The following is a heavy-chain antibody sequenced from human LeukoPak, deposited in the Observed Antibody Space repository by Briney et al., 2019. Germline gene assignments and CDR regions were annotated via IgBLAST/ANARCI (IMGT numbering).Heavy chain of an antibody. CDR3: ARSKRSPHYYGMDV. Sequence: PSQTLSLTCTVSGGSISSHYWSWIRQPPGKGLEWIGYTYYSGSTNYNPSLKSRVTISVDTSKNQFSLKLSSVTAADTAVYYCARSKRSPHYYGMDVWGQGTTVTVSS. CDR1: GGSISSHY. D-gene: IGHD1-26*01. CDR2: TYYSGST. J-gene: IGHJ6*02. V-gene: IGHV4-59*11.